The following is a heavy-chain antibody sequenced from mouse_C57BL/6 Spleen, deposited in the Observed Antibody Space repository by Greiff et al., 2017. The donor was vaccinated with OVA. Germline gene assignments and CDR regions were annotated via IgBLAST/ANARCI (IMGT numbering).Heavy chain of an antibody. V-gene: IGHV1-72*01. CDR2: IDPNSGGT. CDR3: ARSPYYGYDGDYYAMDY. J-gene: IGHJ4*01. D-gene: IGHD2-2*01. CDR1: GYTFTSYW. Sequence: VQLQQSGAELVKPGASVKLSCKASGYTFTSYWMHWVKQRPGRGLEWIGRIDPNSGGTKYNEKFKSKATLTVDKPSSTAYMQLSSLTSEDSAVYYCARSPYYGYDGDYYAMDYWGQGTSVTVSS.